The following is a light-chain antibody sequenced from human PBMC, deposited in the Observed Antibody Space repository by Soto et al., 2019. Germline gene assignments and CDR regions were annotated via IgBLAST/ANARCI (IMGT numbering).Light chain of an antibody. CDR3: LLYDGGALV. J-gene: IGLJ2*01. CDR2: NTS. Sequence: QAVVTQEPSLTVSPGGTVTLTCASSTGAVTSGYYPNWFQQKPGQAPRALIYNTSNKHSWTPARFSGSLLGGKAALTLSGVQPEDEAEYYCLLYDGGALVFGGGTKLTVL. CDR1: TGAVTSGYY. V-gene: IGLV7-43*01.